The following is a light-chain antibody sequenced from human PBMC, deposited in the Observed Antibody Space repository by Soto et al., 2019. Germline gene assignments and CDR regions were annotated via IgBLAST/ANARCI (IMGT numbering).Light chain of an antibody. CDR2: ADS. CDR3: SSYASSGTLYV. Sequence: QSVLTQPPSVSGAPGQRVTISCTGSTSNIGAGYDVHWYQQKDPRAAPKLLIYADSNRPSGAPDRFSASKSGTSASLAITGLQAEDEADYYCSSYASSGTLYVFGTGTKLTVL. CDR1: TSNIGAGYD. V-gene: IGLV1-40*01. J-gene: IGLJ1*01.